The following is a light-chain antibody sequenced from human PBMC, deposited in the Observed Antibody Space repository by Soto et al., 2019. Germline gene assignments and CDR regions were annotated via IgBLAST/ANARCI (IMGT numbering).Light chain of an antibody. CDR3: HQYDDGPYT. CDR1: QSVSSN. CDR2: GAS. J-gene: IGKJ2*01. V-gene: IGKV3-15*01. Sequence: EIVLTPSPGTLSLSPVERATLSCRASQSVSSNVAWYQQIPGQTPRLLIYGASTRATGIPVRFSGSGSGTEFTLTISSLQSEDFAVYYCHQYDDGPYTFGQGTKVDIK.